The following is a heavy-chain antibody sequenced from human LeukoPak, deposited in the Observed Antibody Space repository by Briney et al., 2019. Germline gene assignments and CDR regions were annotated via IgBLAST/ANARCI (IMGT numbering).Heavy chain of an antibody. CDR1: GFTFSSYE. V-gene: IGHV3-48*03. CDR3: ARDRSYGSFNY. Sequence: GGSLRLSCAASGFTFSSYEMNWVRQAPGKGLEWVSYISSSGSTIYYADSVKGRFTISRDNAKNSLYLQMSSLRAEDTAVYYCARDRSYGSFNYWGQGTLVTVSS. D-gene: IGHD5-18*01. J-gene: IGHJ4*02. CDR2: ISSSGSTI.